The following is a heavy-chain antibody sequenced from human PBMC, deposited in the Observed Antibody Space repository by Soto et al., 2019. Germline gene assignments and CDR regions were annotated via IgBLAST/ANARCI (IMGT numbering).Heavy chain of an antibody. CDR1: EGSFGGFC. CDR3: SRGSEDCSGGSFYLFDY. V-gene: IGHV4-34*01. J-gene: IGHJ4*02. Sequence: SETQSLPKAVFEGSFGGFCWSRIRKPPGKGLEWIGEIKHSGSTNYNPSLKSRVTISVDTSKNQVSLTLSSVTAADTAVYYCSRGSEDCSGGSFYLFDYWGQGTLVTVSS. D-gene: IGHD2-15*01. CDR2: IKHSGST.